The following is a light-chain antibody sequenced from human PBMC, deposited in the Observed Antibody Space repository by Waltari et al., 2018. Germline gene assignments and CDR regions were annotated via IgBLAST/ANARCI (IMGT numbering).Light chain of an antibody. CDR2: VNSDGSH. V-gene: IGLV4-69*01. CDR1: SGHSSNV. J-gene: IGLJ3*02. Sequence: QLVLTQSPSASASLGASVKLTCTLNSGHSSNVVAWLLQQPEKGPRYLMKVNSDGSHSKGDEIPDRFAGSSSGAERYLTISSVQSEDEADYYCQTGGHGTWVFGGGTKLTVL. CDR3: QTGGHGTWV.